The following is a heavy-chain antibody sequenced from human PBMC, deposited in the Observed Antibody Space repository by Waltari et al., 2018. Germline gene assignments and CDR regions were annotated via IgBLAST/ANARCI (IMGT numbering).Heavy chain of an antibody. CDR3: ASPHSNDGDFDAFDI. CDR1: GYTFTSYP. D-gene: IGHD4-17*01. V-gene: IGHV7-4-1*02. Sequence: QVQLVQSGSEFTKPRASVQVSCKASGYTFTSYPMNWVRPPPGQRLEWMGWIKTNTGNPTYAQGFTGRFVFSLDTSVSTAYLQISSLKAEDTAVYYCASPHSNDGDFDAFDIWGQGTMVTVSS. J-gene: IGHJ3*02. CDR2: IKTNTGNP.